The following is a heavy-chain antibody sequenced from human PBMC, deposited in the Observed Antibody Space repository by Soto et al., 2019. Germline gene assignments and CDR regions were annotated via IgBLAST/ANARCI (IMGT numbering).Heavy chain of an antibody. D-gene: IGHD2-21*01. CDR2: IHHRGRT. V-gene: IGHV4-38-2*02. CDR3: ARDISASDGDY. Sequence: QVQLQESGPGLVKPSEPRSLTCSVSGYPFTGVYSWGWIRQAPGKGLEWMGNIHHRGRTYYNPSLESRVTISIDTSKNQFSLRLTSVTAADTAIYYCARDISASDGDYWGQGTLVTVSS. J-gene: IGHJ4*02. CDR1: GYPFTGVYS.